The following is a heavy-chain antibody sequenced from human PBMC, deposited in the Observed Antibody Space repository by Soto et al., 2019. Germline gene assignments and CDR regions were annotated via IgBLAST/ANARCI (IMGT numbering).Heavy chain of an antibody. CDR2: IKSDGSNI. D-gene: IGHD3-10*01. V-gene: IGHV3-74*01. J-gene: IGHJ4*02. CDR3: ARGVFSGSGSFIKGHY. Sequence: EVQLVESGGGLVQPGGSLRLSCAASGFTFSSYWMHWVRQAPGKGLVWVSRIKSDGSNINYADSVKGRFAISRDNAKNTVYLQMNRLRGEDTGIYYCARGVFSGSGSFIKGHYWCQGTLVTVSS. CDR1: GFTFSSYW.